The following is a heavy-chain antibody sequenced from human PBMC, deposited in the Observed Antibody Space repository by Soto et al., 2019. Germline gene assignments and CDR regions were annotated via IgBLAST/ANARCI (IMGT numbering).Heavy chain of an antibody. Sequence: ASVKVSCKASGYTFTSYDINWVRQATGQGLEWMGWMNPNSGNTGYAQKFQGRVTMTRNTSISTAYMELSSLRSEDPAVYDCAREGAGYDFWSGYSWFDPWGQGTMVTVSS. CDR3: AREGAGYDFWSGYSWFDP. CDR1: GYTFTSYD. J-gene: IGHJ5*02. D-gene: IGHD3-3*01. V-gene: IGHV1-8*01. CDR2: MNPNSGNT.